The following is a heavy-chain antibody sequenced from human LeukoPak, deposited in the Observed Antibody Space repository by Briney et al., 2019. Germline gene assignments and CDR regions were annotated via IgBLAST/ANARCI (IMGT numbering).Heavy chain of an antibody. D-gene: IGHD3-10*01. J-gene: IGHJ4*02. CDR2: ISGSGGST. Sequence: PGGSLRLSCAASGFTFSSYAMSWVRRAPGRGLEWVSAISGSGGSTYYADSVKGRFTISRDNSKNTLYLQMNSLRAEDTAVYYCAKDPYYGSGSYYDYWGQGTLVTVSS. CDR3: AKDPYYGSGSYYDY. V-gene: IGHV3-23*01. CDR1: GFTFSSYA.